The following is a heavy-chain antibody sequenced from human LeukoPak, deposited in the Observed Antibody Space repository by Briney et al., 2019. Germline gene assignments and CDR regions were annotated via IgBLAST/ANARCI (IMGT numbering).Heavy chain of an antibody. D-gene: IGHD3-10*01. CDR1: GGFISSCN. CDR2: INQSGVT. Sequence: KPSETLSLTCAASGGFISSCNWCWSRQSPGKGLEWLWEINQSGVTNYNPSLRGRATIAVDPSKNKFSLRLGSLTAADTAIYYCATERGVAFYYYDLDVWGKGTTVIVSS. J-gene: IGHJ6*03. V-gene: IGHV4-34*01. CDR3: ATERGVAFYYYDLDV.